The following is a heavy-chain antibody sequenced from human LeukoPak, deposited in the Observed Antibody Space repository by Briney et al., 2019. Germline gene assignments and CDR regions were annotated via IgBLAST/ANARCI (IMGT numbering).Heavy chain of an antibody. D-gene: IGHD3-10*01. Sequence: PSETLSLTCTVSGGSISTYYWSWIRQPPGKGLEWIGYIHKSGSTNHNPSLKGRVTISVDTSKNQFSLKLSSVTAADTAVYYCARDRGLGVYWGQGTLVTVSS. CDR2: IHKSGST. CDR1: GGSISTYY. J-gene: IGHJ4*02. V-gene: IGHV4-59*01. CDR3: ARDRGLGVY.